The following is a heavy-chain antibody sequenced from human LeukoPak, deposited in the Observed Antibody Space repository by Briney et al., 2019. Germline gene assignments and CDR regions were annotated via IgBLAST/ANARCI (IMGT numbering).Heavy chain of an antibody. D-gene: IGHD3/OR15-3a*01. CDR3: ATFVDFRFDY. CDR2: IEGGGHST. J-gene: IGHJ4*02. Sequence: GGSLRLSCAAAGFIFGDFAMDWVRQAPGKGLEWISGIEGGGHSTHYADSVKGRFTISRDSSRNTLFLQMNSLTAEDTAVYYCATFVDFRFDYWGQGTLVTVSS. CDR1: GFIFGDFA. V-gene: IGHV3-23*01.